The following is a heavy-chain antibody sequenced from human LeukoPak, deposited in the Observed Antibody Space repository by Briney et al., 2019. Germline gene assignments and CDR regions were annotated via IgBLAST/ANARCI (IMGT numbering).Heavy chain of an antibody. CDR1: GGTFSSYA. CDR3: ASNYYDSSALFDY. J-gene: IGHJ4*02. CDR2: ISPILGLA. V-gene: IGHV1-69*04. D-gene: IGHD3-22*01. Sequence: ASVKVSCKASGGTFSSYAISWVRQAPGQGLEWMGRISPILGLANYAQKFQGRVTITADKSTSTAYMELSSLRSEDTAVSYCASNYYDSSALFDYWGQGTLVTVSS.